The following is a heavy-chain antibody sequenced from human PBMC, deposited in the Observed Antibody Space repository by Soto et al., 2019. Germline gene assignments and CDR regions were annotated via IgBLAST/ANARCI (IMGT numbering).Heavy chain of an antibody. CDR2: IYYSGSA. D-gene: IGHD1-26*01. CDR1: GGSITSNAYC. Sequence: QLQLQESGPGLVKPSETLSLTCTVSGGSITSNAYCWGWIRQPPGKGLEWLGYIYYSGSASYNPSLKGRVTMSVDTSKNQFSLKLSSVTAADTAVYYCARRPKRGSFAWCFDYWGQGTLVTVSS. V-gene: IGHV4-39*01. J-gene: IGHJ4*02. CDR3: ARRPKRGSFAWCFDY.